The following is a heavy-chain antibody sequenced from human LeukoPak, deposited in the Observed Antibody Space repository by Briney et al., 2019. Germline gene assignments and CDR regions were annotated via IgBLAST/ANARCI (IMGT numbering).Heavy chain of an antibody. CDR1: GFTFSSYA. CDR2: ISGSGGST. J-gene: IGHJ6*04. CDR3: AKPSGRGHYYYYYGMDV. Sequence: GGSLRLSRAASGFTFSSYAMSWVRQAPGKGLEWVSAISGSGGSTYYADSVKGRFTISRDNSKNTLYLQMNSLRAEDTAVYYCAKPSGRGHYYYYYGMDVWGKGTTVTVSS. V-gene: IGHV3-23*01.